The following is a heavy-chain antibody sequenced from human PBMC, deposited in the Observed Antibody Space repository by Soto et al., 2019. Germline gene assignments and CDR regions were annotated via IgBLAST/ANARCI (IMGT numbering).Heavy chain of an antibody. CDR3: VKYCSSTSCYMSTYYYGMDV. Sequence: SVKVSCKASGGTFSSYAISWVRQAPGQGLEWMGGIIPIFGTANYAQKFQGRVTITADESTSTAYMELSSLRSEDTAVYYCVKYCSSTSCYMSTYYYGMDVWGQGTTVTVSS. CDR2: IIPIFGTA. D-gene: IGHD2-2*02. CDR1: GGTFSSYA. V-gene: IGHV1-69*13. J-gene: IGHJ6*02.